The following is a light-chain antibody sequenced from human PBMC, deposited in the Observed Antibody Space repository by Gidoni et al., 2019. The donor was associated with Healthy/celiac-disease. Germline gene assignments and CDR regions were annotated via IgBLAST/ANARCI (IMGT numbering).Light chain of an antibody. J-gene: IGKJ4*01. Sequence: EIVLTQSPATLSLSPGERATLSCRASKSVSSYLAWYQQKPGQAPRLLIYDASNRATGIPARVSGSGSGTDFTLTISSLESEDFAVYYCQQRSNWPLVTFXGXTKVEIK. CDR2: DAS. CDR1: KSVSSY. V-gene: IGKV3-11*01. CDR3: QQRSNWPLVT.